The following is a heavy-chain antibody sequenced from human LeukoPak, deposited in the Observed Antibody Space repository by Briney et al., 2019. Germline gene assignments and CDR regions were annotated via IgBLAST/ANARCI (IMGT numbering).Heavy chain of an antibody. Sequence: PGGSLRLSCAASGFTFSSYGMSWVRQAPGKGLEWVSAISGSGSSTYYADSVKGRFTISRDNSKNTLYLQMNSLRAEDTAVYYCAKDLVVAGTFDYWGQGTLVTVSS. J-gene: IGHJ4*02. CDR3: AKDLVVAGTFDY. CDR2: ISGSGSST. V-gene: IGHV3-23*01. CDR1: GFTFSSYG. D-gene: IGHD6-19*01.